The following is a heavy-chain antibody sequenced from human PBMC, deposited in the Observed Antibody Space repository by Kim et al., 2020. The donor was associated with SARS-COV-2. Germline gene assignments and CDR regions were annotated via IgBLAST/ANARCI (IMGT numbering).Heavy chain of an antibody. J-gene: IGHJ4*02. Sequence: GGSLRLSCAASGFLFSSFALHWVRQAPGKGLEWVAVISFDGALQYYADSVEGRFSISRDDSKSTIYLQMDSLRVDDTAVYYCAREKESGSVPIFDHWGQG. CDR1: GFLFSSFA. V-gene: IGHV3-30*04. D-gene: IGHD3-3*01. CDR2: ISFDGALQ. CDR3: AREKESGSVPIFDH.